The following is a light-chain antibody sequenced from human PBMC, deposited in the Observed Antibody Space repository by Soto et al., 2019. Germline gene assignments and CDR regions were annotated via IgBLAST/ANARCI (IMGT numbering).Light chain of an antibody. J-gene: IGLJ3*02. CDR2: DVT. CDR1: SSDVGGYNF. Sequence: QSVLTQPRSVSGSPGQSVTISCTGTSSDVGGYNFVSWYQQHPGKAPKLMIYDVTKRPSGVPDRFSGSKSGNTASLTISGLQADDEADYYCYSYAGSYTWVFGGGTQLTVL. V-gene: IGLV2-11*01. CDR3: YSYAGSYTWV.